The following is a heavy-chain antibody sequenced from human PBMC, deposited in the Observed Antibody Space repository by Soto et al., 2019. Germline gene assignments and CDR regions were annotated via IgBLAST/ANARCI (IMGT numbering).Heavy chain of an antibody. V-gene: IGHV1-69*06. J-gene: IGHJ6*02. D-gene: IGHD2-2*01. Sequence: SVKVSCKASGGTFSSYAISWVRQAPGQGLEWMGGIIPIFGTANYAQKFQGRVTITADKSTSTAYMELSSLRSEDTAVYYCARGEEEIVVVPAAIDYYYGMDVWGQGTTVTVAS. CDR3: ARGEEEIVVVPAAIDYYYGMDV. CDR1: GGTFSSYA. CDR2: IIPIFGTA.